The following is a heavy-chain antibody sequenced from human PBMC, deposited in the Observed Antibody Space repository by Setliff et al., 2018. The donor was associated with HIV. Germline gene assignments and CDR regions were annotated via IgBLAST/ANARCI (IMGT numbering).Heavy chain of an antibody. CDR3: AKRTFGSGRLDP. D-gene: IGHD3-16*01. CDR1: GDSISSGSYY. CDR2: IHTTGST. Sequence: SETLSLTCSVSGDSISSGSYYWSWIRLPAGKGLEWIGQIHTTGSTNYNPSLKSRVTISMDTSKNQFSLNLNSVTATDTAVCYCAKRTFGSGRLDPWGQGTLVTVSS. J-gene: IGHJ5*02. V-gene: IGHV4-61*09.